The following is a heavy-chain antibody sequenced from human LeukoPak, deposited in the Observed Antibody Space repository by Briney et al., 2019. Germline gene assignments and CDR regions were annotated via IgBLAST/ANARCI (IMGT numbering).Heavy chain of an antibody. V-gene: IGHV4-59*01. D-gene: IGHD6-13*01. CDR2: IYYSGST. J-gene: IGHJ6*03. CDR1: GGSFSSYY. CDR3: ARTTEAHSWRTRYYDYYMDV. Sequence: SETLSLTCAVYGGSFSSYYWSWIRQPPGKGLEWIGYIYYSGSTNYNPSLKSRVAISVDTSKNQFSLKLSSVTAADTAVYYCARTTEAHSWRTRYYDYYMDVWGKGTTVTVSS.